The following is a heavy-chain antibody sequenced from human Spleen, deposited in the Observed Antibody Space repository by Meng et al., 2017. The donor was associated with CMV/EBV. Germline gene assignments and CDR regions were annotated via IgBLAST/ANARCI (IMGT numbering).Heavy chain of an antibody. D-gene: IGHD3-3*01. V-gene: IGHV1-2*02. Sequence: ASVKVSCKASGYIFTDYYIHWVRQAPGQGLEWMGWINPSSGGTNFAQKFQARVTVTRDTSITTAYMELSRLRSDDTAVYYCARADFWSGYSNDYWGQGTLVTVSS. J-gene: IGHJ4*02. CDR3: ARADFWSGYSNDY. CDR2: INPSSGGT. CDR1: GYIFTDYY.